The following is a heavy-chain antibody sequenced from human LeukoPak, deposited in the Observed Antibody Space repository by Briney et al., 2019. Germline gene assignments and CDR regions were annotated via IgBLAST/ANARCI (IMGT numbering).Heavy chain of an antibody. Sequence: PSETLSLPCSVSGDSFSTYHWNWIRQPPGKGLEWIGYMQSTGISKYNPSLKRRVNIFVDTSKTQFVLNLRSVTAADKAVYYCARDKRHSYGRYFDPWGQGRLVTVSS. CDR1: GDSFSTYH. V-gene: IGHV4-59*01. J-gene: IGHJ4*02. CDR2: MQSTGIS. D-gene: IGHD5-18*01. CDR3: ARDKRHSYGRYFDP.